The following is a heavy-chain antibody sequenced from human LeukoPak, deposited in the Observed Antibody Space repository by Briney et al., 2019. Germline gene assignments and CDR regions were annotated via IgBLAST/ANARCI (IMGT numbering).Heavy chain of an antibody. CDR2: INPDGSTI. D-gene: IGHD1-26*01. Sequence: QPGGSLRLSCAASGFTFGNYWVHWVRQAPGKGLVWVSRINPDGSTINYADSVKGRFTIPRDNAKNTLYLQMNGLRAEDTAVYYCATAGSYRFDYWGQGTLVTVSS. V-gene: IGHV3-74*01. CDR1: GFTFGNYW. J-gene: IGHJ4*02. CDR3: ATAGSYRFDY.